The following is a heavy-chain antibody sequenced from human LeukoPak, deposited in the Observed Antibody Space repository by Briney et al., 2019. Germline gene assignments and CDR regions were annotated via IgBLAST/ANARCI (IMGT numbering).Heavy chain of an antibody. Sequence: GASVKVSCKASGYTFTTYDINWVRQATGQGLEWMAWMNPNSGNTGYAQKFQGRVTMTRNTSISTAYMELSSPRSEDTAAYYCARVAGNCGGDCYRLVYWGQGTLVTVAS. CDR1: GYTFTTYD. CDR3: ARVAGNCGGDCYRLVY. D-gene: IGHD2-21*01. V-gene: IGHV1-8*01. CDR2: MNPNSGNT. J-gene: IGHJ4*02.